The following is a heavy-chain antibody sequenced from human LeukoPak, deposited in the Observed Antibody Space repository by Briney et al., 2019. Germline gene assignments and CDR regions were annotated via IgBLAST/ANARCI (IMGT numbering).Heavy chain of an antibody. D-gene: IGHD3-3*01. CDR3: ARGSFWSGSYGMDV. Sequence: ASVKVSCKASGYTFTCYYMHWVRQAPGQGLEWMGWLNPNSGGTNYAQKFQGRVTMTRDTSISTAYMELSRLRSDDTAVYYCARGSFWSGSYGMDVWGQGTTVTVSS. J-gene: IGHJ6*02. CDR2: LNPNSGGT. V-gene: IGHV1-2*02. CDR1: GYTFTCYY.